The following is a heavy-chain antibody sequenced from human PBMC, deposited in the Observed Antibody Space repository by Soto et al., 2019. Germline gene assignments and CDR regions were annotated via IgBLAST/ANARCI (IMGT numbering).Heavy chain of an antibody. V-gene: IGHV1-69*13. D-gene: IGHD4-17*01. CDR2: IIPIFGTA. J-gene: IGHJ4*02. Sequence: VASVKVSCKASGGTFSSYAISWVRQAPGQGLEWMGGIIPIFGTANYAQKFQGRVTITADESTSTAYMELSSLRSEDTAVYYCASNGDYGGNACVYWGQGTLVTVSS. CDR1: GGTFSSYA. CDR3: ASNGDYGGNACVY.